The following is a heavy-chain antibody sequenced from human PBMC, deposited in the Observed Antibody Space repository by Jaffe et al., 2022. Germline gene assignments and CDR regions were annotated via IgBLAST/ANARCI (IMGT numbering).Heavy chain of an antibody. V-gene: IGHV4-34*01. D-gene: IGHD5-12*01. Sequence: QVQLQQWGAGLLKPSETLSLTCAVYGGSFSGYYWSWIRQPPGKGLEWIGEINHSGSTNYNPSLKSRVTISVDTSKNQFSLKLSSVTAADTAVYYCARSRLRLRYFDYWGQGTLVTVSS. CDR2: INHSGST. CDR1: GGSFSGYY. J-gene: IGHJ4*02. CDR3: ARSRLRLRYFDY.